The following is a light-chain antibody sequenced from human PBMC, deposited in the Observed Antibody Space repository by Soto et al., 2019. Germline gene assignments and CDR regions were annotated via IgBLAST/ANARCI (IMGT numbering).Light chain of an antibody. Sequence: QSVLTQPPSASGTPGQRVTISCSGASSNIEVNYVYWYQKLPGTAPRLLIYRNNQRPSGVPDRFSGSKSGTSASLAISARRSEDEADYYCTVWDDSLRGQLFGGGTKVTVL. CDR1: SSNIEVNY. CDR2: RNN. J-gene: IGLJ2*01. V-gene: IGLV1-47*01. CDR3: TVWDDSLRGQL.